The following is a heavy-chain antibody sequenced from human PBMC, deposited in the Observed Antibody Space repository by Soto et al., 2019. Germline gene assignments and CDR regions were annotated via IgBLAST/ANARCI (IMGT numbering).Heavy chain of an antibody. CDR1: GFTLMTNG. CDR3: AGHGGYSY. V-gene: IGHV3-23*01. D-gene: IGHD4-17*01. Sequence: GSLRLSCAATGFTLMTNGKSWVGQAPGKGLEWVSSFSGSGDDTWYADSLKGRFTISRDNSKNTVYLQMNSLRAEDTALYYCAGHGGYSYLGQGTLVTVSS. CDR2: FSGSGDDT. J-gene: IGHJ4*02.